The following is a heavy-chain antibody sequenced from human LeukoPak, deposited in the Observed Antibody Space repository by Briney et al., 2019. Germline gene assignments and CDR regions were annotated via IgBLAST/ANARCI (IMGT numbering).Heavy chain of an antibody. Sequence: PSETLSLTCTVSGYSISSGYYWGWIRQPPGKGLEWIGSIYHSGSTYYNPSLKSRVTISVDTSKNQFSLKLSSVTAADMAVYYCARAYGERGSVAGGWFDPWGQGTLVTVSS. V-gene: IGHV4-38-2*02. D-gene: IGHD4-17*01. CDR2: IYHSGST. J-gene: IGHJ5*02. CDR3: ARAYGERGSVAGGWFDP. CDR1: GYSISSGYY.